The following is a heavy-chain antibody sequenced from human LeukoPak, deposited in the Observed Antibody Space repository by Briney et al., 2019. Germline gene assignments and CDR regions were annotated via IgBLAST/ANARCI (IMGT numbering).Heavy chain of an antibody. V-gene: IGHV3-23*01. CDR3: AKSGPGYSSGWYDY. Sequence: SGGSLRLSCAASGFTFSSYAMSWVRQAPGKGLEWVPAISGSGGSTYYADSVKGRFTISRDNSKNTLYLQMNSLRAEDTAVYYCAKSGPGYSSGWYDYWGQGTLVTVSS. D-gene: IGHD6-19*01. J-gene: IGHJ4*02. CDR2: ISGSGGST. CDR1: GFTFSSYA.